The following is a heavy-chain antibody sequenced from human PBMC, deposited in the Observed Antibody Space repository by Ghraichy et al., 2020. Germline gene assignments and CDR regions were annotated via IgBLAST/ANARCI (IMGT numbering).Heavy chain of an antibody. J-gene: IGHJ4*02. CDR3: AKEELGYFDY. V-gene: IGHV3-23*01. D-gene: IGHD7-27*01. Sequence: GGSLRLSCAASGFTFSSYAMSWVRQAPGKGLEWVSVITTSGGSTNYADSVKGRFTISRDNSKNTLYLQMNSLRAEDTAVYYCAKEELGYFDYWGQGTLVTVSS. CDR2: ITTSGGST. CDR1: GFTFSSYA.